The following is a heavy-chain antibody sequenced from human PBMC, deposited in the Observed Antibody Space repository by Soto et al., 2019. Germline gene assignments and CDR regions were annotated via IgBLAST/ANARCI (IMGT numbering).Heavy chain of an antibody. CDR3: ARVLSYDFWSGYYS. CDR1: GYTFTGYY. CDR2: INPNSGGT. V-gene: IGHV1-2*02. D-gene: IGHD3-3*01. Sequence: ASVKVSCKASGYTFTGYYMHWVRQAPGQGLEWMGWINPNSGGTNYAQKFQGRVTMTRDTSISTAYMELSRLRSDNTAVYYCARVLSYDFWSGYYSWGQGTLVTVS. J-gene: IGHJ4*02.